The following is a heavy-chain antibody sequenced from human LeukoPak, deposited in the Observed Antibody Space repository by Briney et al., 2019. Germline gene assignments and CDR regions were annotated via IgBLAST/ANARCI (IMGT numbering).Heavy chain of an antibody. CDR3: AKDLGSQKPGIAAAGTDY. D-gene: IGHD6-13*01. J-gene: IGHJ4*02. CDR2: ISYDGSNK. CDR1: GFTFSSYG. Sequence: GGSLRLSCAASGFTFSSYGMHWVRQAPGKGLEWVAVISYDGSNKYYADSVKGRFTISRDNSKNTLYQQMNSLRAEDTAVYYCAKDLGSQKPGIAAAGTDYWGQGTLVTVSS. V-gene: IGHV3-30*18.